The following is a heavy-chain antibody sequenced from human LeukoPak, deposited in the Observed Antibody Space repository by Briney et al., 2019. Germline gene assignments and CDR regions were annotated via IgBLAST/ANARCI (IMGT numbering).Heavy chain of an antibody. J-gene: IGHJ4*02. Sequence: SVKVSCKASGGTFTNYAINWVRQAPGQGLEWMGRIIPILDVTNYAQKFQGRVTITADQSTSTAYMELSSLRLEDTAVYYCARGGGVDILTGFQYWGQGTLVTVSS. CDR1: GGTFTNYA. CDR3: ARGGGVDILTGFQY. CDR2: IIPILDVT. V-gene: IGHV1-69*04. D-gene: IGHD3-9*01.